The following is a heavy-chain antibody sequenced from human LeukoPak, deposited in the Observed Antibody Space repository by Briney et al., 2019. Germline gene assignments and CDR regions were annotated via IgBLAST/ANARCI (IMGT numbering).Heavy chain of an antibody. CDR2: ISSSSSYI. J-gene: IGHJ4*02. Sequence: GGSLRLPCAASGFTFSSYSMTWVRQAPGKGLEWVSSISSSSSYIYYADSVKGRFTISRDNAKNSLYLQMNSLRAEDTAVYYCAREMSWGSGSYSDWGQGTLVTVSS. CDR3: AREMSWGSGSYSD. V-gene: IGHV3-21*01. CDR1: GFTFSSYS. D-gene: IGHD3-10*01.